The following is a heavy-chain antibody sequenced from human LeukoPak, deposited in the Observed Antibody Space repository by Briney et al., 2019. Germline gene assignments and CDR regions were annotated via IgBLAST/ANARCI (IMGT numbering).Heavy chain of an antibody. CDR1: GYTFTGYY. J-gene: IGHJ4*02. CDR3: ARGPPDTGDFDY. D-gene: IGHD7-27*01. CDR2: MSPKSGDT. V-gene: IGHV1-8*02. Sequence: ASVKVSCKASGYTFTGYYMHWVRQATGQGLEWMGWMSPKSGDTGYAQKFQGRVTMTRDTSTSTAYMELSSLRSEDTAVYYCARGPPDTGDFDYWGQGTPVTVSS.